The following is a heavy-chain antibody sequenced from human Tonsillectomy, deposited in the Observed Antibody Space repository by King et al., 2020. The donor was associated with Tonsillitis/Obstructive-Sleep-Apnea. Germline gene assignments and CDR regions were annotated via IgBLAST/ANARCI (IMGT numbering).Heavy chain of an antibody. CDR3: ARGRSITIFGVVIIPVVDP. J-gene: IGHJ5*02. V-gene: IGHV4-34*01. Sequence: VQLQQWGAGLLKPSETLSLTCAVYGGSFSGYYWSWIRQPPGEGLEWIGEINHSGSTNYNPSLKSRVTISVDTSKNQFSLKLSSVTAADTAVYYCARGRSITIFGVVIIPVVDPWGQGTLVTVSS. D-gene: IGHD3-3*01. CDR1: GGSFSGYY. CDR2: INHSGST.